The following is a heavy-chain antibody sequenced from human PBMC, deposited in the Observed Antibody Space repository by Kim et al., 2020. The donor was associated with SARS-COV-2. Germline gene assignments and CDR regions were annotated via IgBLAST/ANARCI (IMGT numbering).Heavy chain of an antibody. D-gene: IGHD7-27*01. CDR3: TRQLLGAFDI. J-gene: IGHJ3*02. V-gene: IGHV3-49*02. CDR2: TT. Sequence: TTEYAASVKGRFTISRDDSKSIAYLQMNSLKTEDTAVYYCTRQLLGAFDIWGQGTMVTVSS.